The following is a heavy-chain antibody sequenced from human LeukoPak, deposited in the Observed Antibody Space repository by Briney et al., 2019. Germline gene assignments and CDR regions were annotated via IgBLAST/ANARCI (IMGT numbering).Heavy chain of an antibody. Sequence: GGSLRLSCAASGFTFSSYGMHWVRQAPGKGLEWVAFIRYDGSNKYYADSVKGRFTISRDNSKNTLYLQMNSLRAEDTAVYYCARDRHLASAAFDYWGQGTLVTVSS. D-gene: IGHD2-21*01. CDR3: ARDRHLASAAFDY. J-gene: IGHJ4*02. CDR2: IRYDGSNK. V-gene: IGHV3-30*02. CDR1: GFTFSSYG.